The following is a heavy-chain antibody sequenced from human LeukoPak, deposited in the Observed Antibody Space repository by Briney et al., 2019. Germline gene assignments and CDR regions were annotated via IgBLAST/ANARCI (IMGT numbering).Heavy chain of an antibody. J-gene: IGHJ4*02. V-gene: IGHV1-24*01. Sequence: ASVKVSCKVSGYTLTELSMHWVRQAPGKGLEWMGGFDPEDGETIYAQKFQGRVTMTEDTSTDTAYMELSSLRSEDTAVYHCATAPYSGSYFNYWGQGTLVTVSS. D-gene: IGHD5-18*01. CDR3: ATAPYSGSYFNY. CDR2: FDPEDGET. CDR1: GYTLTELS.